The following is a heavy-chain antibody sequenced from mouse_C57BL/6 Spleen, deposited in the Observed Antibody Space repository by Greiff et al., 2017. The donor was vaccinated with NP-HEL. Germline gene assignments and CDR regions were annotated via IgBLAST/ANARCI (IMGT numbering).Heavy chain of an antibody. J-gene: IGHJ2*01. CDR1: GFTFSSYA. Sequence: EVQLVESGGGLVKPGGSLKLSCAASGFTFSSYAMSWVRQTPEKRLEWVATISDGGSYTYYPDNVKGRFTISRDNAKNNLYLQMSHLKSEDTAMYHCARDPYSRDYFDYWGQGTTLTVSS. V-gene: IGHV5-4*01. CDR3: ARDPYSRDYFDY. D-gene: IGHD1-1*01. CDR2: ISDGGSYT.